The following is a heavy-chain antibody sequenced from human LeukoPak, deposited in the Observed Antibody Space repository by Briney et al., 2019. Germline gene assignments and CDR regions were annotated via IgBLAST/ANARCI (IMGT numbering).Heavy chain of an antibody. CDR1: GFTFSSYA. CDR3: AKSPQAILTGYYTWCFDY. Sequence: GGSLRLSCAASGFTFSSYAMSWVRQAPGKGLEWVSAISGSGGTKYYADSVKGRFTISRDKSKNTLYLQMNSLRAEDTAVYYCAKSPQAILTGYYTWCFDYWGQGILVTVSS. D-gene: IGHD3-9*01. J-gene: IGHJ4*02. CDR2: ISGSGGTK. V-gene: IGHV3-23*01.